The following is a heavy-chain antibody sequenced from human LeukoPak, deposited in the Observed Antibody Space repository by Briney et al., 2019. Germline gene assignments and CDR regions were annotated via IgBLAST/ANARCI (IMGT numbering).Heavy chain of an antibody. V-gene: IGHV3-64D*06. Sequence: GGSLRLSCSASGLTFSSYAMHWVRQPPGKGLEYVSGISSNGGSAYYADSVKGRFTISRDNSKNTLYLQMSSLRAEDTAVYYCVKSGGATVVRNGEIHYWGQGTLVTVTS. CDR3: VKSGGATVVRNGEIHY. CDR1: GLTFSSYA. J-gene: IGHJ4*02. D-gene: IGHD2-15*01. CDR2: ISSNGGSA.